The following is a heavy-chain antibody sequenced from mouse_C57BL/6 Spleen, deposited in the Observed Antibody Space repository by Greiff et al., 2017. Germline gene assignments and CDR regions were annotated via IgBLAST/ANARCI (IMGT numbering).Heavy chain of an antibody. D-gene: IGHD2-5*01. CDR2: IDPSDSYT. CDR3: ARGSYSNYGRAMDY. Sequence: QVQLQQPGAELVMPGASVKLSCKASGYTFTSYWMHWVKQRPGQGLEWIGEIDPSDSYTNYNQKFKGKSTLTVDKSSSTAYMQLSSLTSEDSAVYYCARGSYSNYGRAMDYWGQGTSVTVSS. CDR1: GYTFTSYW. J-gene: IGHJ4*01. V-gene: IGHV1-69*01.